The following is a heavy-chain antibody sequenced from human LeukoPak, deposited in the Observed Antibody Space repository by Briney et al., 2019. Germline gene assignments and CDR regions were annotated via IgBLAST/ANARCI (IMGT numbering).Heavy chain of an antibody. CDR3: ARKLWFGEPCCYFDY. V-gene: IGHV6-1*01. CDR1: GDSVSSNSAA. J-gene: IGHJ4*02. D-gene: IGHD3-10*01. CDR2: TYYRSKWSN. Sequence: SQTLSLTCAISGDSVSSNSAAWNWIRQSPSRGLEWLGRTYYRSKWSNDYAVSVKSRITINPDTSKNQFSLHLNSVTPEDTAVYYCARKLWFGEPCCYFDYWGQGTLVTVSS.